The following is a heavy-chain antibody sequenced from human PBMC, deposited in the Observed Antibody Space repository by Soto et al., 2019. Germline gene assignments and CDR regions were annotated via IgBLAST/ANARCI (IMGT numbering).Heavy chain of an antibody. V-gene: IGHV3-74*01. J-gene: IGHJ4*02. CDR3: AIRASYYGSSAYFDY. CDR1: GFTFSSYW. D-gene: IGHD3-22*01. Sequence: PGGSLRLSCAASGFTFSSYWMHWVRQAPGKGLVWVSRINNDGSITTYADSVKGRFTISRDNAKNTLYLQMNSLRAEDTAVYYCAIRASYYGSSAYFDYWGQGTLVTVSS. CDR2: INNDGSIT.